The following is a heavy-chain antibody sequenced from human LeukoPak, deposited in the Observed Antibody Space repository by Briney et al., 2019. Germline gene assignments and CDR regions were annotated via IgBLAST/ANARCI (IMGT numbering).Heavy chain of an antibody. CDR1: GFTFSSYA. D-gene: IGHD3-22*01. V-gene: IGHV3-23*01. Sequence: PGGSLRLDCAASGFTFSSYAMSWVRQAPGKGLEWVSGISTSGGSTSCADSVKGRFTISRDNPRNTLYMQMNSLRVEDTAVYYCAIMHRYYDGSGYWVQWGQGSLVTVSS. J-gene: IGHJ4*02. CDR3: AIMHRYYDGSGYWVQ. CDR2: ISTSGGST.